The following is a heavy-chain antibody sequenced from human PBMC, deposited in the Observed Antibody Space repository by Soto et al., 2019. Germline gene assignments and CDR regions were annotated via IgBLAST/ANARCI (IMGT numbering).Heavy chain of an antibody. D-gene: IGHD5-12*01. Sequence: QVQLQESGPGLVKPSQTLSLTCTVSGGSISSGDYYWSWIRQPPGKGLEWIGYIYYSGSTYYNPSLKSRVTLAXXTXKXXFSLNLRSVTAADTAVYYCARGGGKMATISKWVDVWGQGTTVTVSS. CDR1: GGSISSGDYY. CDR2: IYYSGST. V-gene: IGHV4-30-4*01. J-gene: IGHJ6*02. CDR3: ARGGGKMATISKWVDV.